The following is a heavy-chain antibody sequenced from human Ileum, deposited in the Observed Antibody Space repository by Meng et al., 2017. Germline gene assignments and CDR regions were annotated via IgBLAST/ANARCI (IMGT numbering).Heavy chain of an antibody. J-gene: IGHJ4*02. V-gene: IGHV1-2*06. CDR2: INSNSGGT. D-gene: IGHD1-7*01. CDR3: ASRNYNYDDYFEY. CDR1: GYSFTGYY. Sequence: QVHVVQSGAEVKQPGASVKVSCKPSGYSFTGYYMHWVRQALGQGLEWMGRINSNSGGTNYAQKFKGRVTLTRDISTVYMELSSLRSDDTAVYYCASRNYNYDDYFEYWGQGTLVTVSS.